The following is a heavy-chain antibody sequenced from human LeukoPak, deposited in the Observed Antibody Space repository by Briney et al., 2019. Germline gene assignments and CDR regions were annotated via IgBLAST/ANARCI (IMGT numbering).Heavy chain of an antibody. Sequence: SETLSLTCTVSGGSISSGGYYWSWIRQHPGKGLEWIGYIYYSGSTYYNPSLKSRVTMSVDTSKNQFSLKLSSVTAADTAVYYCARDHSSRYYFDYWGQGTLVTVSS. J-gene: IGHJ4*02. D-gene: IGHD6-13*01. V-gene: IGHV4-31*03. CDR2: IYYSGST. CDR3: ARDHSSRYYFDY. CDR1: GGSISSGGYY.